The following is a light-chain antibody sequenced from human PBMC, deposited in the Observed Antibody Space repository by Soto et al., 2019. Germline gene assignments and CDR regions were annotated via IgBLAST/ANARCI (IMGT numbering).Light chain of an antibody. CDR2: EVS. CDR3: SSYSSSSTVRL. J-gene: IGLJ2*01. CDR1: SSDVGLYDY. V-gene: IGLV2-14*01. Sequence: QSALTQPDSVSGSLGQSITISCTGTSSDVGLYDYVSWYQQYPGKAPTFMIFEVSNRPSGVCNRCSGSKSGNTASLTISGLQADDEADYYCSSYSSSSTVRLFGGGTQLTVL.